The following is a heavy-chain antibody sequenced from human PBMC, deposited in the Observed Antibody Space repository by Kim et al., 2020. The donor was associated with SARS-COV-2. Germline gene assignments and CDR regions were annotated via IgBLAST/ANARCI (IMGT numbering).Heavy chain of an antibody. CDR3: AKDYQGSA. J-gene: IGHJ3*01. Sequence: GGSLRLSCAASGFTFSSHAMTWVRQAPGKGLEWVASMTTTGSSTYYPDSVKGRFTISRDNSKKTLYLHMSSLRAEDTALYYCAKDYQGSAWGQGTMVTVSS. D-gene: IGHD3-10*01. CDR2: MTTTGSST. CDR1: GFTFSSHA. V-gene: IGHV3-23*01.